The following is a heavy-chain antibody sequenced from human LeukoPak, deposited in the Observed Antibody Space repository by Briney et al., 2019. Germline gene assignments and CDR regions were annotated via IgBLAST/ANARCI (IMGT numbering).Heavy chain of an antibody. V-gene: IGHV3-21*01. D-gene: IGHD6-13*01. CDR1: GFTFSSYN. CDR3: ARLEAAVFDY. J-gene: IGHJ4*02. CDR2: ISSSSAHI. Sequence: GGSLRLSCAASGFTFSSYNMNWVRQAPGKGLEWVSSISSSSAHIYYADSVKGRFTISRDNAKNSLYLQMNSLRAEDTAVYYCARLEAAVFDYWGQGTLVTVSS.